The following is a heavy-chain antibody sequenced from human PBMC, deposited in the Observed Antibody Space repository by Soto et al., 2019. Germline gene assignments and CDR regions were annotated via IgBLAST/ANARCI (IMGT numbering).Heavy chain of an antibody. CDR3: AHRPRGLTTVTTYFDY. CDR1: GFSLSTSGVG. J-gene: IGHJ4*02. Sequence: QITLKESGPTLVKPTQTLTLTCTFSGFSLSTSGVGVGWIRQPPGKALEWLAIIYWDDDKRYSPSLKSRLTITKDTSKNQVVLTMTNMDPVDTATYYCAHRPRGLTTVTTYFDYWGQGTLVTVSS. CDR2: IYWDDDK. D-gene: IGHD4-17*01. V-gene: IGHV2-5*02.